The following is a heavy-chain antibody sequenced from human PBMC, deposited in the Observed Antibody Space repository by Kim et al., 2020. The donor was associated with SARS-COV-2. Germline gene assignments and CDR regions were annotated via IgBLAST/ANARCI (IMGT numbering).Heavy chain of an antibody. J-gene: IGHJ6*02. CDR2: ISWNSGTI. CDR3: AKGRVAGSDTAYYYAMDV. D-gene: IGHD6-19*01. Sequence: GGSLRLSCAASGFTFGDYAMNWVRQAPGKGLEWVSGISWNSGTIDYVDSVRGRFTISRDNAKKSLFLQMNSLRPEDTALYYCAKGRVAGSDTAYYYAMDVWGQGTTVSVS. CDR1: GFTFGDYA. V-gene: IGHV3-9*01.